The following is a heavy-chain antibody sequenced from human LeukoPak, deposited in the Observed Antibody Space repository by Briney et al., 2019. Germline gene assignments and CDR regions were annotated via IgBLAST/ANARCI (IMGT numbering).Heavy chain of an antibody. Sequence: SETLSLTGTVSGGSISSSSYYWGWIRQPPGKGLEWIGSIYYSGSTYYNPSLKSRVTISVDTSKNQFSLKLSSVTAADTAVYYCARDSLNYYDSSGYTDYWGQGTLVTVSS. CDR1: GGSISSSSYY. J-gene: IGHJ4*02. V-gene: IGHV4-39*07. CDR2: IYYSGST. D-gene: IGHD3-22*01. CDR3: ARDSLNYYDSSGYTDY.